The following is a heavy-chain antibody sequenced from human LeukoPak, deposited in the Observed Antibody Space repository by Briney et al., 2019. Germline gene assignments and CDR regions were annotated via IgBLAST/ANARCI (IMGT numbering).Heavy chain of an antibody. D-gene: IGHD3-10*01. CDR2: ISYDGRSK. CDR1: GFTFSSYG. J-gene: IGHJ4*02. Sequence: PGRSLRLSCAASGFTFSSYGMHWVRQAPGKGLEWVAGISYDGRSKEYVDSVKGRFTISRDNSKNTLYLQMNSLRVEDTAVYYCAKGTTMVRGVNIGFDYWGQGTLVTVSS. CDR3: AKGTTMVRGVNIGFDY. V-gene: IGHV3-30*18.